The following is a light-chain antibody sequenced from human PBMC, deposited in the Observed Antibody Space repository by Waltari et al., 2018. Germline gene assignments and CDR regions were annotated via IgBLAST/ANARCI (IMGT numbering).Light chain of an antibody. CDR1: SSDIGDNY. CDR2: GNT. Sequence: QSVLTQPPSASETPGQRVTISCSGSSSDIGDNYVYWYKQLPGTAPKLLIYGNTQRPSGVPDRVSGSKSGTSASLAISDLRSEDEADYYCAAWDDNLLYVFGTGTKVTVL. J-gene: IGLJ1*01. CDR3: AAWDDNLLYV. V-gene: IGLV1-47*01.